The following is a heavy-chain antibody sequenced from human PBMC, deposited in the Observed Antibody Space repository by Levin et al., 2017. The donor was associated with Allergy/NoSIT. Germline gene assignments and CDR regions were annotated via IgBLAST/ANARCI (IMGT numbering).Heavy chain of an antibody. CDR1: GFSLSTVAVA. J-gene: IGHJ4*02. CDR3: AQRQWSTYGY. Sequence: SGPTLVKPTQTLTLTCSFSGFSLSTVAVAVGWIRQPPGKALEWLALIYGNDDKRYSPSLKSRLTITKDTSRNQVVLTMTNVDPVDTGTYYCAQRQWSTYGYWGQGILVTVSS. D-gene: IGHD2-2*01. V-gene: IGHV2-5*01. CDR2: IYGNDDK.